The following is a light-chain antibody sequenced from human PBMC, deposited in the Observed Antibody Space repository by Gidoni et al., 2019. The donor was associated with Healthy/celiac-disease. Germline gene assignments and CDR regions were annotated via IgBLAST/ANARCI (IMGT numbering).Light chain of an antibody. J-gene: IGKJ2*01. V-gene: IGKV3-15*01. CDR2: GAS. Sequence: EIVMTQSPATLSVSPWESATLSFRASQSVSINLAWYHQKPGQAPRLLIYGASTRATGIPARLSGSGSGTEFTLTISSLQSEDFAVYYCQQYNNWPLYTFXXXTKLEIK. CDR3: QQYNNWPLYT. CDR1: QSVSIN.